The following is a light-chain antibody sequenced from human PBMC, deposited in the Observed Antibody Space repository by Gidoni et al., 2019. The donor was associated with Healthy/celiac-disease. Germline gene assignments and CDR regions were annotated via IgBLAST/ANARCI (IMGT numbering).Light chain of an antibody. J-gene: IGKJ2*01. CDR1: QDISNY. CDR2: DAS. CDR3: QQYDNPAYT. V-gene: IGKV1-33*01. Sequence: DIQMTQSPSSLSASVGDRVTITCQASQDISNYLNWYQQKPGKAPKLLFYDASNLETGVPSRFSGSGSGTDFTFTISSLQPEDIATYYCQQYDNPAYTFGQGTKLEIK.